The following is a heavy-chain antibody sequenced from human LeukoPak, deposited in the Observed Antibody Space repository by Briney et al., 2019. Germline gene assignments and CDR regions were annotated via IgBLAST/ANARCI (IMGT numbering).Heavy chain of an antibody. CDR1: GFTFSTYA. J-gene: IGHJ4*02. CDR3: AKRPDCSTTNCFRFEY. Sequence: PGGSLRLSCAASGFTFSTYAMSWVRQAPGLGLEWVSSISGDGGSTYYPESVKGRFTISRDNSENTLYLQMNSLRAEDTAVYYCAKRPDCSTTNCFRFEYWGQGTLVTVSS. V-gene: IGHV3-23*01. CDR2: ISGDGGST. D-gene: IGHD2-2*01.